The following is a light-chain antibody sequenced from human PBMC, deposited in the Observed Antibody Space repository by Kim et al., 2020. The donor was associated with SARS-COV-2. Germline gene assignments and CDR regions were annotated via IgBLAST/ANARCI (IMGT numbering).Light chain of an antibody. J-gene: IGLJ2*01. CDR3: QVWDSSSDQVL. V-gene: IGLV3-21*01. Sequence: APGQTARINCGGNNIGGKTVHWYQQRPGQAPVLVIRYDGDRPSGIPERFSGSNSGNTATLTISRVAAGDEADYYCQVWDSSSDQVLFGGGTQLTVL. CDR1: NIGGKT. CDR2: YDG.